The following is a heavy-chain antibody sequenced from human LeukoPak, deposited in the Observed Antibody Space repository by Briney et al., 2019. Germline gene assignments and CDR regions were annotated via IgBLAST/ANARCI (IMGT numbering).Heavy chain of an antibody. CDR1: GFTFSSYW. CDR3: ARKGYCSGGSCYSTYFDY. CDR2: INSDGSST. Sequence: PGGSLRLSCAASGFTFSSYWMHWVRQAPGKGLMWVSRINSDGSSTSYADSVKGRFTISRDNAKNTLYLQMNSLRAEDTAVYYCARKGYCSGGSCYSTYFDYWGQGTLVTVSS. D-gene: IGHD2-15*01. V-gene: IGHV3-74*01. J-gene: IGHJ4*02.